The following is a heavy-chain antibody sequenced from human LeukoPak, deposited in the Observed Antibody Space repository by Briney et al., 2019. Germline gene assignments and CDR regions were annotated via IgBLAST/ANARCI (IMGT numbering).Heavy chain of an antibody. V-gene: IGHV4-31*03. J-gene: IGHJ6*02. CDR1: GGSISSGGYY. Sequence: SQTLSLTCTVSGGSISSGGYYWRWIRQHPGKGLEWIGYIYYSGSTYYNPSLKSRVTISVDTSKNQFSLKLSSVTAADTAVYYCARLPPVNWNDGGAYGMDVWGQGTTVTVSS. CDR3: ARLPPVNWNDGGAYGMDV. CDR2: IYYSGST. D-gene: IGHD1-20*01.